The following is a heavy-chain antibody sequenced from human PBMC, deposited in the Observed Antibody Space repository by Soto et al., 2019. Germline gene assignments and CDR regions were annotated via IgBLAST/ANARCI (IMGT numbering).Heavy chain of an antibody. J-gene: IGHJ4*02. Sequence: QVQLVQSGAEVKKPGASVEVSCKASGYTFTSYDINWVRQATGQGLEWMGWMNPNSGNTGYAQKFQGRVTMTRNTSISTASLELSSLRSEETAVCYCARERSSGWYVDYWGQGTRVTVSS. D-gene: IGHD6-19*01. V-gene: IGHV1-8*01. CDR3: ARERSSGWYVDY. CDR2: MNPNSGNT. CDR1: GYTFTSYD.